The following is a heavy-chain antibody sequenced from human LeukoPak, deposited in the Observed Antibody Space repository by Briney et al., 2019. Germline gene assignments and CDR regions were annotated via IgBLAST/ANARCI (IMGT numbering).Heavy chain of an antibody. CDR3: ARDYCGGDRFPDY. Sequence: GASVKVSCKASGYTFINYGINWVRQAPGQGLEWMGWISAYNGNTNYAQSLQGRVTMTTDTSTSTVYMEMRSLTSDDTAVYYCARDYCGGDRFPDYWGQGTLVTVSS. J-gene: IGHJ4*02. CDR1: GYTFINYG. V-gene: IGHV1-18*01. CDR2: ISAYNGNT. D-gene: IGHD2-21*02.